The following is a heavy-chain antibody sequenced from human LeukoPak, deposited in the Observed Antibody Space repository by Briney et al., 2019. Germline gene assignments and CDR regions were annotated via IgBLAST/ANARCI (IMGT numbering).Heavy chain of an antibody. Sequence: SETLSLTCTVSGGSISSGGYYWSWIRQHPGKGLEWIGYIYYSGSTYYNPSLKSRVTISVDTSKNQFSQKLSSVTAADTAVYYCAQSYNWNYYYWGQGTLVTVSS. CDR3: AQSYNWNYYY. CDR1: GGSISSGGYY. D-gene: IGHD1-1*01. J-gene: IGHJ4*02. CDR2: IYYSGST. V-gene: IGHV4-31*03.